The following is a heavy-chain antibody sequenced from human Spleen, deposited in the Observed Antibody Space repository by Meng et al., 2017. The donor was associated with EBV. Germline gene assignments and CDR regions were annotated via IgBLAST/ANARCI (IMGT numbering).Heavy chain of an antibody. J-gene: IGHJ4*02. CDR1: GYTFSNYG. V-gene: IGHV1-18*01. Sequence: QVHLVQSGAEVKKPGASVKVSCKASGYTFSNYGISWVRQAPGRGLEWMGWINVYNDNTNYAQKFQGRVTMTTDTSTSTAYMELRSLTFDDTAVYFCGRGIRNQLFSDYWGQGTLVTVSS. CDR3: GRGIRNQLFSDY. D-gene: IGHD2-15*01. CDR2: INVYNDNT.